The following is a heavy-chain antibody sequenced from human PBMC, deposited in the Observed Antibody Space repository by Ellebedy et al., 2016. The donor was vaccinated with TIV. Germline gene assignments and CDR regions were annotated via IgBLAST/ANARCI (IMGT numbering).Heavy chain of an antibody. CDR3: ARDLILRFLEWPEFNYYYYGMDV. J-gene: IGHJ6*02. Sequence: AASVKVSCKASGGTFSSYAISWVRQAPGQGLEWMGRIIPILGIANYAQKFQGRVTITADKSTSTAYMELSSLRSEDTAVYYCARDLILRFLEWPEFNYYYYGMDVWGQGTTVTVSS. CDR1: GGTFSSYA. CDR2: IIPILGIA. V-gene: IGHV1-69*04. D-gene: IGHD3-3*01.